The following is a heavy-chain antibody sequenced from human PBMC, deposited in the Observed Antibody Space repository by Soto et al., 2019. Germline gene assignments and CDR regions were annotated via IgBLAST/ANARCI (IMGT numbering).Heavy chain of an antibody. CDR2: ILPIFGTP. V-gene: IGHV1-69*01. Sequence: QVQLVQSGTEVKKPGSSVKVSCKASGGTFSNSAIIWARQAPGQGLEWMGGILPIFGTPNYAQKFQGRLTISADEFSSTAYMELNILRCEDTAVDYCATPAEALDKSRLKGLVHCGEGSLGTVAS. CDR3: ATPAEALDKSRLKGLVH. J-gene: IGHJ4*02. CDR1: GGTFSNSA. D-gene: IGHD1-1*01.